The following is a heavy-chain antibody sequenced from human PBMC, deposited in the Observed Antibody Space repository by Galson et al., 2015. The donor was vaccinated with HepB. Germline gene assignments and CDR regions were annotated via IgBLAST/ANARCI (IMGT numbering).Heavy chain of an antibody. J-gene: IGHJ4*02. Sequence: PALVKPTQTLTLTCTFSGFSLSTSGMCVSWIRQPPGKALEWLARIDWDDDKYYSTSLKTRLTIPKDTSKNQVVLTMTNVDPVDTATYYCARTIPYDSSGYYFDYWGQGTLVTVSS. V-gene: IGHV2-70*11. CDR3: ARTIPYDSSGYYFDY. CDR1: GFSLSTSGMC. D-gene: IGHD3-22*01. CDR2: IDWDDDK.